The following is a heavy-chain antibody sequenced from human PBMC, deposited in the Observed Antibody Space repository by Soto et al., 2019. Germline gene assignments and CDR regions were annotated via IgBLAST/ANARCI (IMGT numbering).Heavy chain of an antibody. V-gene: IGHV3-66*01. CDR3: ARGVREGRRPHGSYYYYYYMDV. Sequence: PGGSLRLSCAASGFTVSSNYMSWVRQAPGKGLEWVSVIYSGGSTYYADSVKGRFTISRDNSKNTLYLQMNSLRAEDTAVYYCARGVREGRRPHGSYYYYYYMDVWGKGTTVTVSS. CDR1: GFTVSSNY. CDR2: IYSGGST. J-gene: IGHJ6*03.